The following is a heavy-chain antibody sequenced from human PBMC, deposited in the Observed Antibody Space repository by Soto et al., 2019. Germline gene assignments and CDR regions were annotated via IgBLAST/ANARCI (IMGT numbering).Heavy chain of an antibody. V-gene: IGHV3-23*01. J-gene: IGHJ4*02. D-gene: IGHD3-3*02. CDR3: AKDTYSISWYL. CDR2: ISKSGAGT. Sequence: GGSLRLSCAASGFTFMQYALTCVRQAPGKGLEWVSSISKSGAGTYCADSVKGRSTISRDNSKNTLYLQMNGLRAEDSALYFCAKDTYSISWYLWGQGTMVTVSS. CDR1: GFTFMQYA.